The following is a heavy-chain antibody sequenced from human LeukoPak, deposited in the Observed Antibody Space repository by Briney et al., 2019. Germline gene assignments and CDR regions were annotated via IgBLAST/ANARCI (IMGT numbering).Heavy chain of an antibody. CDR1: RFTFSSYA. D-gene: IGHD3-9*01. V-gene: IGHV3-23*01. CDR2: ISGSGGTT. Sequence: GGSLRLTCAASRFTFSSYAMSWVRQAPGKGLEWVSAISGSGGTTYNADSVKGRFTISRDNSKNTLYLQLNSLRAEDTAVYYCAKGAGNFDWSYHDYWGQGTLVTVSS. CDR3: AKGAGNFDWSYHDY. J-gene: IGHJ4*02.